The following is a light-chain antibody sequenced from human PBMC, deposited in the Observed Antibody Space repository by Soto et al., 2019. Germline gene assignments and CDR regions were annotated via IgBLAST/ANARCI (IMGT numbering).Light chain of an antibody. CDR1: QSVSTSH. Sequence: EIVLTQSPGTLSLSPGERATLSCRASQSVSTSHLAWYHQKPGQAPRLLIYGASSRATGIPDRFSGSGSGTDFTLTISRLEPEDFAVYYCQQYGTSPDTFGGGTKVEIK. J-gene: IGKJ4*01. V-gene: IGKV3-20*01. CDR3: QQYGTSPDT. CDR2: GAS.